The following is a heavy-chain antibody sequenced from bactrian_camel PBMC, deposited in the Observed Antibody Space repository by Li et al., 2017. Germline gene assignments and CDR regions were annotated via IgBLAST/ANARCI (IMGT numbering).Heavy chain of an antibody. V-gene: IGHV3S63*01. D-gene: IGHD2*01. CDR2: IYGPDGDT. CDR1: GDPSGARC. Sequence: HVQLVESGGGSVQAGGSLRLSCTVSGDPSGARCMGWFRQAPGKEREGVATIYGPDGDTYYAGSVKGQFTVSRDNAKNTVHLQMNSLKPEDTAMYYCAANFGPYCSGPYLARRANFLGQGTQVTVS. J-gene: IGHJ4*01.